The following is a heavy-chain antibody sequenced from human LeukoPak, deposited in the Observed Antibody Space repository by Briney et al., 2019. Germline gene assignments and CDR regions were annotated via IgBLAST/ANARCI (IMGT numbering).Heavy chain of an antibody. CDR1: GYTFTSYD. D-gene: IGHD3-3*01. Sequence: ASVKVSCKASGYTFTSYDINWVRQATGQGLEWMGWMNPNSGNTGYAQKFQGRVTMTRNTSISTAYMELSSLRSEDTAVYYCERIPSGYLNYYYYGMDVWGQGTTVTVSS. CDR3: ERIPSGYLNYYYYGMDV. CDR2: MNPNSGNT. J-gene: IGHJ6*02. V-gene: IGHV1-8*01.